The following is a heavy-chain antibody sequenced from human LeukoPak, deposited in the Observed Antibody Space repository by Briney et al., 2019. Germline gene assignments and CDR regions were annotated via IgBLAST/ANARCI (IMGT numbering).Heavy chain of an antibody. Sequence: GGSLRLSCAASGFTFSIYAMTWVRQAPGRGLDWVSAISGSGGSTYYADSVKGRFTISRDNSKNTLYLQMNSLRAEDTAVYYCAKTPATVEFDYWGQGTLVTVSS. CDR1: GFTFSIYA. CDR3: AKTPATVEFDY. V-gene: IGHV3-23*01. D-gene: IGHD1-26*01. J-gene: IGHJ4*02. CDR2: ISGSGGST.